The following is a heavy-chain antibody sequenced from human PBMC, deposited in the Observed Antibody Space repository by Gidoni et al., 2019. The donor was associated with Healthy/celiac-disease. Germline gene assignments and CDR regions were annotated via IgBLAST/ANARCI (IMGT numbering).Heavy chain of an antibody. Sequence: EVQLVESGGGLVQPGGSLRLSCAAAGFIFSNYWMTWVRQAPGKGLEWVANIKQDGSEKYYVDSVKGRVTISRDNAKNSLYLQMNSLRVEDTAVYYCARGLRYSYGTFDYWGQGTLVTVSS. V-gene: IGHV3-7*01. CDR1: GFIFSNYW. CDR3: ARGLRYSYGTFDY. J-gene: IGHJ4*02. CDR2: IKQDGSEK. D-gene: IGHD5-18*01.